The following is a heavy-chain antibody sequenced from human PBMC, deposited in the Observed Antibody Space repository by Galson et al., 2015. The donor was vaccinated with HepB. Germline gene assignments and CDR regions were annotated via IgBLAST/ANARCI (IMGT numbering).Heavy chain of an antibody. J-gene: IGHJ4*02. V-gene: IGHV3-33*01. CDR2: IVYSGYEE. Sequence: SLRLSCAASGFSFSSHGMHWVRQAPGKGLEWVAVIVYSGYEEHYADSAKGRFTISRDTSKNMLYLQMNSLRAEDTAVYYCVREQGYGGYRTSDYWGQGTLVTVSS. CDR1: GFSFSSHG. CDR3: VREQGYGGYRTSDY. D-gene: IGHD4-17*01.